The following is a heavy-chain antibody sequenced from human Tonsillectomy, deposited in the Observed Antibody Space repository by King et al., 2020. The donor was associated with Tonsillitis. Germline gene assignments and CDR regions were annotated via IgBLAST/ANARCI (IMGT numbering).Heavy chain of an antibody. V-gene: IGHV3-15*01. J-gene: IGHJ4*02. CDR2: IRSKSDGGTT. CDR1: GFTFSNAW. CDR3: ITEPAMIREVISGYFDY. Sequence: VQLVEAGGGLVKPGGSLRLSCAAPGFTFSNAWMSWVRQAPGKGLEWVGRIRSKSDGGTTDYATPVKGRFTISRDDSKNTLYLQMNSLKTEDTAVYYCITEPAMIREVISGYFDYWGQGTLVTVSS. D-gene: IGHD3-10*01.